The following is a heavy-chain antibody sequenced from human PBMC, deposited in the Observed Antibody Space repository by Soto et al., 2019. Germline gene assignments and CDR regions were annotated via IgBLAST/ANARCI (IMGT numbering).Heavy chain of an antibody. J-gene: IGHJ4*02. Sequence: SETLSHRCTIAGGSISRSRYYWDRIRQPQWMGLEWIGSIYYSGSTYYNPSLKSRVTISVDTSKNQFSLKLSSVTAADTAVYYCARHVRRSSWPADYWGQGTLVTVS. CDR2: IYYSGST. D-gene: IGHD6-13*01. CDR1: GGSISRSRYY. CDR3: ARHVRRSSWPADY. V-gene: IGHV4-39*01.